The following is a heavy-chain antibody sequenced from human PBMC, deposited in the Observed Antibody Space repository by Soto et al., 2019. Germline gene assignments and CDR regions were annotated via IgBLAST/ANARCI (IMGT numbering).Heavy chain of an antibody. Sequence: ASVKVSCTASGYTFTSYAMHWVRQAPGQRLEWMGWINAGNSDTTYSQKFQGRVTITSDTSASTAYIELSSLRSEDTAVYYCARSFSSVTMVRGVTPSPSDYWGQGTLVTVSS. CDR1: GYTFTSYA. J-gene: IGHJ4*02. CDR2: INAGNSDT. CDR3: ARSFSSVTMVRGVTPSPSDY. V-gene: IGHV1-3*01. D-gene: IGHD3-10*01.